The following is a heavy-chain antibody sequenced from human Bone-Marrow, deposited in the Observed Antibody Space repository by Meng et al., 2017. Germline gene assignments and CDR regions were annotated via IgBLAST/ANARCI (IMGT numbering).Heavy chain of an antibody. CDR3: ARDGDGYNSPFYYYYYGMDV. J-gene: IGHJ6*02. Sequence: SETLSLTCTVSGYSISSGYYWGWIRQPPGKWLEWIGSIYHSGSTYYNPSLKSRVTISVDTSKNQFSLKLSSVTAADTAVYYCARDGDGYNSPFYYYYYGMDVWGQGTTVTVSS. CDR1: GYSISSGYY. CDR2: IYHSGST. D-gene: IGHD5-24*01. V-gene: IGHV4-38-2*02.